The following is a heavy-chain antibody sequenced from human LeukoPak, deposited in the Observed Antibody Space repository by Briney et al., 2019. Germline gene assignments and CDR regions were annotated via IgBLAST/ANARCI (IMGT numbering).Heavy chain of an antibody. J-gene: IGHJ4*01. CDR1: GFIYSHYG. D-gene: IGHD4-11*01. CDR2: IWSDGSNR. V-gene: IGHV3-33*01. CDR3: ARDAQRGFDYSNSLKY. Sequence: GGSLRLSCAASGFIYSHYGMHWVRQAPGKGLEWVAVIWSDGSNRFYAGSVKGRFTISRDNSQNTLFLQMNSLRAEDTAMYYCARDAQRGFDYSNSLKYWGHGTLVTVPS.